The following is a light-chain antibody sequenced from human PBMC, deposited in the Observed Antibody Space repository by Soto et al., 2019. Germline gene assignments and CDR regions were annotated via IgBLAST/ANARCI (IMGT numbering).Light chain of an antibody. CDR3: QVWDSTSDHYV. Sequence: SYELTQPPSVSVAPGQTARIPCGGDNIGSKSVYWYQQKPGQAPVVVVYDGSDRPSGIPERFSGSNSGTTATLTISRVEAGDEADYFYQVWDSTSDHYVFGAGTKVTVL. J-gene: IGLJ1*01. CDR2: DGS. CDR1: NIGSKS. V-gene: IGLV3-21*02.